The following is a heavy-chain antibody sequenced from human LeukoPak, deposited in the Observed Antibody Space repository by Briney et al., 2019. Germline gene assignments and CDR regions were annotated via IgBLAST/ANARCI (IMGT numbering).Heavy chain of an antibody. CDR2: IYPGDSDT. CDR3: ATFSSSSGYYFDY. V-gene: IGHV5-51*01. D-gene: IGHD6-6*01. J-gene: IGHJ4*02. Sequence: GESLKISCKGSGYSFTTYWIGWVRQMPGKGLEWMGIIYPGDSDTRYSPSFQGQVTISADKSISTAYLQWSSLKASDTAMYYCATFSSSSGYYFDYWGQGTLVTVSS. CDR1: GYSFTTYW.